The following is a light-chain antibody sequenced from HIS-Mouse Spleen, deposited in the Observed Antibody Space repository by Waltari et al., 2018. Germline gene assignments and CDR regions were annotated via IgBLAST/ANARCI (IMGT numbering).Light chain of an antibody. CDR3: CSYAGSSTLV. CDR2: EGS. V-gene: IGLV2-23*01. J-gene: IGLJ2*01. Sequence: QSALTQPASVSGSPGPSITISCTGTRSDVGRYNLVSWYQQHPGKAPKLMIYEGSKRPSGVSNRFSGSKSGNTASLTISGLQAEDEADYYCCSYAGSSTLVFGGGTKLTVL. CDR1: RSDVGRYNL.